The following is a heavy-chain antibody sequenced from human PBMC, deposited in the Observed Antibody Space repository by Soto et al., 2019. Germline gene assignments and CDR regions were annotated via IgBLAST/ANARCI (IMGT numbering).Heavy chain of an antibody. CDR2: IYYSGST. Sequence: SETLSLTCTVSGGSISSSSYYWGWIRQPPGKGLEWIGSIYYSGSTYYNPSLKSRVTISVDTSKNQFSLKLSSVTAADTAVYYCARSLSSSWPHYYYCYGMDVWGQGTTVTVSS. D-gene: IGHD6-13*01. J-gene: IGHJ6*02. V-gene: IGHV4-39*01. CDR1: GGSISSSSYY. CDR3: ARSLSSSWPHYYYCYGMDV.